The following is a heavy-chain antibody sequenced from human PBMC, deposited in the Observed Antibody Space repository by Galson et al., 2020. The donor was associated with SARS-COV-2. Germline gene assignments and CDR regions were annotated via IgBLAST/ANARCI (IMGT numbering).Heavy chain of an antibody. CDR1: GYSFTSYW. J-gene: IGHJ4*02. CDR3: ARHWGTTVTTDYFDY. V-gene: IGHV5-51*01. Sequence: KIGESLKISCQGSGYSFTSYWIGWVRQMPGKGPEWMGLIYPGDSDTRYSPSFQGQVTISADKSISTAYLQWSSLKASDTAMYYCARHWGTTVTTDYFDYWGQGTLVTVSS. D-gene: IGHD4-17*01. CDR2: IYPGDSDT.